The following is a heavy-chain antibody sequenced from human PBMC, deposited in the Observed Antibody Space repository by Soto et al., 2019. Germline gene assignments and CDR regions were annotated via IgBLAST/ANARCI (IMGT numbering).Heavy chain of an antibody. D-gene: IGHD3-22*01. CDR3: ARRNGYYYDSSGYFPSNWFDP. J-gene: IGHJ5*02. CDR2: IYPGGSDT. CDR1: GYSFTSYW. V-gene: IGHV5-51*01. Sequence: GESLKISCKGSGYSFTSYWIGWVRQMPGKGLEWMGIIYPGGSDTRYSPSFQGQVTISADKSISTAYLQWSSLKASDTAMYYCARRNGYYYDSSGYFPSNWFDPWGQGTLVTVSS.